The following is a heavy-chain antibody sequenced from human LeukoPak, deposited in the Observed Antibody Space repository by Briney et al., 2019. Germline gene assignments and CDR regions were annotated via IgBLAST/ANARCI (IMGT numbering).Heavy chain of an antibody. J-gene: IGHJ4*02. Sequence: GGSLRLSCAASGFSFDDHGMSWVRQGPGKGLGWVSSINWNGGIIGYADSVKGRFTISRDNAKNSLYLQMNSLRTEDTAFYYCARIGGYGIPAYWGQGTLVTVPP. V-gene: IGHV3-20*04. CDR3: ARIGGYGIPAY. D-gene: IGHD5-12*01. CDR1: GFSFDDHG. CDR2: INWNGGII.